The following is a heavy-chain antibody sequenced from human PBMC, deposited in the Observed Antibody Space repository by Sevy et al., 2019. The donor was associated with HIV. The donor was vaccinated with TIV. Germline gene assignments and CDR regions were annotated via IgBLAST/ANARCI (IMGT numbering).Heavy chain of an antibody. Sequence: ASVKVSCKASGYTFTSYAMNWVRQAPGERLEWMGGINTNTGNPTYAQGFTGRFVFSLDTSVSTAYLQISSLKAEDTAVYYSARENASSGWPFDYWGQGTLVTVSS. V-gene: IGHV7-4-1*02. CDR1: GYTFTSYA. J-gene: IGHJ4*02. CDR3: ARENASSGWPFDY. D-gene: IGHD6-19*01. CDR2: INTNTGNP.